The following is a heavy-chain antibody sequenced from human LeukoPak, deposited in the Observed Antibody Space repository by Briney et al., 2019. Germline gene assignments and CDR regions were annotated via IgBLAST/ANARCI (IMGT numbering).Heavy chain of an antibody. D-gene: IGHD4-17*01. CDR3: AKVDLNYGDSY. Sequence: PSETLSLTCTVSGASISSGYYWSWIRQPPGKGLEWIGSIYHSGTTYYSPSLKSRVTISVDTSKNQFSLRLSSVTAADTAVYYCAKVDLNYGDSYGGQGTLVTVSS. CDR2: IYHSGTT. CDR1: GASISSGYY. J-gene: IGHJ4*02. V-gene: IGHV4-38-2*02.